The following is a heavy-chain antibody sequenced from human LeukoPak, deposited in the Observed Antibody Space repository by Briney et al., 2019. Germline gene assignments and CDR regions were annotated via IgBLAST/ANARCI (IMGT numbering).Heavy chain of an antibody. CDR3: ARDRGHYGDYEDGLGHFDY. D-gene: IGHD4-17*01. V-gene: IGHV1-69*13. CDR1: GGTFSSYA. Sequence: GASVKVSCKASGGTFSSYAITWVRQAPGQGLEWMGGIIPIFGTANYAQKFQGRVTITADESTSTAYMELSSLKSEDTAVYYCARDRGHYGDYEDGLGHFDYWGQGTLVTVSS. CDR2: IIPIFGTA. J-gene: IGHJ4*02.